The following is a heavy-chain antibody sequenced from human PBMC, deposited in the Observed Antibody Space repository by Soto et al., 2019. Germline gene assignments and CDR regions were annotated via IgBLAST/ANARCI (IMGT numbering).Heavy chain of an antibody. CDR2: IYYSGST. D-gene: IGHD3-22*01. CDR3: ARIYSSDSTQDPYTRPYYGMDV. V-gene: IGHV4-31*03. CDR1: GGSISSGGYY. J-gene: IGHJ6*02. Sequence: SETLSLTCTVSGGSISSGGYYWSWIRQHPGKGLEWIGYIYYSGSTYYNPSLKSRVTISVDTSKNQFSLKLSSVTAADTAVYYCARIYSSDSTQDPYTRPYYGMDVWGQGTTVTVSS.